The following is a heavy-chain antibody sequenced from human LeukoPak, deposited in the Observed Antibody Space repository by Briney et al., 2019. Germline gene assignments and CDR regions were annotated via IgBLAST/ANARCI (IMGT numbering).Heavy chain of an antibody. CDR3: ARVGYNYGHSFDY. CDR2: INHSGST. J-gene: IGHJ4*02. CDR1: GGSFSGYY. Sequence: SETLSLTCAVYGGSFSGYYWSWIRQPPGKGLEWIGEINHSGSTNYNPSLKSRVTISVDTSKNQFSLKLSSVTAADTAVYYCARVGYNYGHSFDYWGQGTLVTVSS. D-gene: IGHD5-18*01. V-gene: IGHV4-34*01.